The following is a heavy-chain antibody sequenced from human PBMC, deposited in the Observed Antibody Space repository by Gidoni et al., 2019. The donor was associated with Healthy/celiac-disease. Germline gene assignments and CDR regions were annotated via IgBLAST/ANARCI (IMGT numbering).Heavy chain of an antibody. CDR3: TTLTMVRGGRHNNWFDP. Sequence: VGRNKSKTDGGTPDYAAPVKGRFTIPRDASKNTLHLQMNSLKTEDTAVYYCTTLTMVRGGRHNNWFDPWGQGTLVTVSS. CDR2: NKSKTDGGTP. V-gene: IGHV3-15*01. J-gene: IGHJ5*02. D-gene: IGHD3-10*01.